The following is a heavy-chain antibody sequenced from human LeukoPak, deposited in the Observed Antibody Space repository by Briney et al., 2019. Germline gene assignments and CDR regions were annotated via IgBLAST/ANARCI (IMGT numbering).Heavy chain of an antibody. J-gene: IGHJ4*02. CDR1: GFTFSSYG. CDR3: AKGAAVAGFDY. Sequence: GGSLRLSCAASGFTFSSYGMHWVRQAPGKGLEWVAVISYDGSNKYYADSVKGRFTISRDNSKNTLYLRMNSLRAEDTAVYYCAKGAAVAGFDYWGQGTLVTVSS. D-gene: IGHD6-19*01. CDR2: ISYDGSNK. V-gene: IGHV3-30*18.